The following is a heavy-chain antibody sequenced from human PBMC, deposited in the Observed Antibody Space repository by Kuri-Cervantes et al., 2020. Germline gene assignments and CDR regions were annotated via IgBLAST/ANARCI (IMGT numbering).Heavy chain of an antibody. CDR3: TRALLYHYYYYYMDV. CDR2: IRSKAYGGTT. Sequence: GESLKISCTASGFTFGDYAMSWVRQAPGKGLEWVGFIRSKAYGGTTEYAASVKGRFTISRDDSKSIAYLQMNSLKTEDTAVYYRTRALLYHYYYYYMDVWGKGTTVTVSS. D-gene: IGHD2-2*02. CDR1: GFTFGDYA. J-gene: IGHJ6*03. V-gene: IGHV3-49*04.